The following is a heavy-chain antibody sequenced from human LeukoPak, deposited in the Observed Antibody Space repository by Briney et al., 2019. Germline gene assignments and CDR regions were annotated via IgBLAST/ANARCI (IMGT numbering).Heavy chain of an antibody. CDR3: AKDALRLGELSLIDY. J-gene: IGHJ4*02. D-gene: IGHD3-16*02. CDR2: ISGSGGST. Sequence: PGGSLRLSCAASGFTFSSYAMSWVRQAPGKGLEWVSAISGSGGSTYYTDSVKGRFTISRDNSKNTLYLQMNSLRAEDTAVYYCAKDALRLGELSLIDYWGQGTLVTVSS. V-gene: IGHV3-23*01. CDR1: GFTFSSYA.